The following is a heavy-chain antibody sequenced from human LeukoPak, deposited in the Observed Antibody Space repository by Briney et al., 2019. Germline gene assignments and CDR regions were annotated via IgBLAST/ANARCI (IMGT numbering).Heavy chain of an antibody. CDR1: GGSISSSSYY. D-gene: IGHD6-6*01. CDR3: ARHGRSSSFDY. V-gene: IGHV4-39*01. J-gene: IGHJ4*02. CDR2: IYYSGST. Sequence: KSSETLSLTCTVSGGSISSSSYYWGWIRQPPGKGLEWIGSIYYSGSTYYNPSLKSRVTISVDTSKNQFSLKLSSVTAADTAVYYCARHGRSSSFDYWGQGTLVTVSS.